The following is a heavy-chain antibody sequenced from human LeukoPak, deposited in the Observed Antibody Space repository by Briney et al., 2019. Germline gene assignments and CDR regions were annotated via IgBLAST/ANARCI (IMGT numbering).Heavy chain of an antibody. Sequence: GGSLRLSCAASGFTLSSYAMTWVRQAPGKGLEWVSSISSSGGSTYYADSVRGRFTISRDNSKNTLYLQMNSLRAEDTAIYCCAKDLVTGSLDYWGQGTLVTVSS. CDR3: AKDLVTGSLDY. J-gene: IGHJ4*02. D-gene: IGHD3-10*01. CDR1: GFTLSSYA. V-gene: IGHV3-23*01. CDR2: ISSSGGST.